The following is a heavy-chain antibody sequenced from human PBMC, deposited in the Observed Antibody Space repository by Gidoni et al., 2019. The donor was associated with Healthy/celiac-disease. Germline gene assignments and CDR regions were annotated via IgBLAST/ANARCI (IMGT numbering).Heavy chain of an antibody. D-gene: IGHD3-22*01. CDR3: AKDKITREYYYDSSGYSDAFDI. CDR2: ISWNSGSI. J-gene: IGHJ3*02. CDR1: GFTFDDYA. Sequence: EVQLVESGGGLVQPGRSLRLSCAASGFTFDDYAMHWVRQAPGKGLEWVSGISWNSGSIGYADSVKGRFTISRDNAKNSLYLQMNSLRAEDTALYYCAKDKITREYYYDSSGYSDAFDIWGQGTMVTVSS. V-gene: IGHV3-9*01.